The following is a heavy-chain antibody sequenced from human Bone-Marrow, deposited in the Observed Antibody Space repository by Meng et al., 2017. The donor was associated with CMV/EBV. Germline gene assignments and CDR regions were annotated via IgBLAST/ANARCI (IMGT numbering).Heavy chain of an antibody. Sequence: ASVKVSCKPSGYTFNSYGISWVRQAPGQGLEWMGWISVYNSNTNYAQKFQGRVTMTTDTSTTTAYMELRSLRSDDTAVYYCARGSITMIVVGYGMDVWGQGTTVTVSS. CDR2: ISVYNSNT. D-gene: IGHD3-22*01. V-gene: IGHV1-18*01. CDR1: GYTFNSYG. CDR3: ARGSITMIVVGYGMDV. J-gene: IGHJ6*02.